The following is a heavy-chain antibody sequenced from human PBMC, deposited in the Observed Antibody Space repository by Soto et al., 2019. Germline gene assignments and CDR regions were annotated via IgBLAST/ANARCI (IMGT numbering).Heavy chain of an antibody. J-gene: IGHJ6*02. D-gene: IGHD1-26*01. CDR1: GFTVSSNY. V-gene: IGHV3-66*01. CDR2: IYSAGNT. Sequence: GSLRLSCAGSGFTVSSNYMSWVRQAPGKGLEWISIIYSAGNTYYADSVKGRFTISRDNSKNTLYLQMNSLGAEDTAMYYCARDFVVGGPTINYYYGMDVWGQGTTVTVSS. CDR3: ARDFVVGGPTINYYYGMDV.